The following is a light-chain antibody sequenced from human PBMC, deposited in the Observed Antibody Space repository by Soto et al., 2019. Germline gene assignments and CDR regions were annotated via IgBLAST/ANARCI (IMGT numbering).Light chain of an antibody. CDR3: HHYDSSPPYT. J-gene: IGKJ2*01. CDR2: AAS. Sequence: EIVLTQSPATLSLSPGERATLSCRVSRTFASSYLAWYQHKPGQAPRLLIYAASTRATGIPDRFIGSGSGADFTLTISRLEPDDSAVYYCHHYDSSPPYTFGQGTKLEIK. CDR1: RTFASSY. V-gene: IGKV3-20*01.